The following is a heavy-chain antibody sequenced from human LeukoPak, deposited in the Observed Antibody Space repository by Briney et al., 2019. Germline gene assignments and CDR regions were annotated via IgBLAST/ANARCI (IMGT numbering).Heavy chain of an antibody. CDR2: ISHDGSNK. D-gene: IGHD3-10*01. CDR3: ARDSVEVRGVIIPYYFDY. Sequence: GGSLRLPCAASGFTLSSYAMHWVRQAPGKGLEWVAVISHDGSNKYYGDSVKGRFTISRDNSKNTLYLQMNSLRAEDTAVYYCARDSVEVRGVIIPYYFDYWGQGTLVTVSS. J-gene: IGHJ4*02. V-gene: IGHV3-30-3*01. CDR1: GFTLSSYA.